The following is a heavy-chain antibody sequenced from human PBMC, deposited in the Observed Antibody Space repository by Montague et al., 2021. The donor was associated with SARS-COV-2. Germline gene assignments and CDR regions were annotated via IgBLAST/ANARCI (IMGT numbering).Heavy chain of an antibody. D-gene: IGHD6-13*01. V-gene: IGHV4-39*07. Sequence: SETLSLTCTVPGGSISSSSYYWGWIRQPPGKGLEWIGSIYYSGSTYYXXXLKSRVTISVDTSKNQFSLKLGSVTAANTAVYYCARVGRQQLVRLSGMDVWGQGTTVTVSS. CDR2: IYYSGST. CDR3: ARVGRQQLVRLSGMDV. CDR1: GGSISSSSYY. J-gene: IGHJ6*02.